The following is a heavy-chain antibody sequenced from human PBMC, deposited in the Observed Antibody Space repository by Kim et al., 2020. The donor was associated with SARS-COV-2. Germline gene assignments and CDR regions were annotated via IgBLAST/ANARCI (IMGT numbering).Heavy chain of an antibody. J-gene: IGHJ4*02. CDR3: AREDSVAVTSFDY. V-gene: IGHV3-33*05. CDR2: ISYDGSNK. D-gene: IGHD2-21*02. CDR1: GFTFSSYG. Sequence: GGSLRLSCAASGFTFSSYGMHWVRQAPGKGLEWVAVISYDGSNKYYADSVKGRFTISRDNSKNTLYLQMNSLRAEDTAVYYCAREDSVAVTSFDYWGQGTLVTVSS.